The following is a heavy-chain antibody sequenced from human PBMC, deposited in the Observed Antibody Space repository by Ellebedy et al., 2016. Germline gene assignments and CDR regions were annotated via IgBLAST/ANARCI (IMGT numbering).Heavy chain of an antibody. Sequence: SETLSLTCTVSGGSISSSSYYWGWIRQPPGKGLEWIGSIYYSGSTYYNPSLKSRVTISVDTSKNQFSLKLSSVTAADTAVYYCAGPGPSYYDSSGYYFKSYWYFDLWGRGTLVTVSS. CDR3: AGPGPSYYDSSGYYFKSYWYFDL. V-gene: IGHV4-39*01. D-gene: IGHD3-22*01. CDR2: IYYSGST. CDR1: GGSISSSSYY. J-gene: IGHJ2*01.